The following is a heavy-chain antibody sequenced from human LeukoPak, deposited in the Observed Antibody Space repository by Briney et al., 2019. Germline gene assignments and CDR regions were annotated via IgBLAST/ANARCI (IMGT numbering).Heavy chain of an antibody. CDR1: GGSFSGYY. V-gene: IGHV4-34*01. Sequence: SETLSLTCAVYGGSFSGYYWSWIRQPLGKGLEWIGEINHSGSTNYNPSLKSRVTISVDTSKNQFSLKLSSVTAADTAVYYCARGGYYYDSSGYRRFDYWGQGTLVTVSS. CDR2: INHSGST. D-gene: IGHD3-22*01. J-gene: IGHJ4*02. CDR3: ARGGYYYDSSGYRRFDY.